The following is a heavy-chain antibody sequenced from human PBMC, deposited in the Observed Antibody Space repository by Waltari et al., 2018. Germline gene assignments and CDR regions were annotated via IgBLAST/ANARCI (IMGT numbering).Heavy chain of an antibody. D-gene: IGHD6-13*01. Sequence: QVQLVQSGAEVKKPGASVKVSCKASGNSFTTNDINWVRQATGQGLEWMGYMSPDRGLTGYAQKFQDRVTMTRNTAIKTAYMELSSLTSEDTATYYCATTRVAGAGTRWLDPWGQGTLVIVSA. V-gene: IGHV1-8*01. CDR2: MSPDRGLT. CDR1: GNSFTTND. J-gene: IGHJ5*02. CDR3: ATTRVAGAGTRWLDP.